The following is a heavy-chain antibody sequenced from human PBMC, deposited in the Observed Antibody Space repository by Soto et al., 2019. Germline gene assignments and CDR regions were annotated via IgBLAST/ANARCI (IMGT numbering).Heavy chain of an antibody. D-gene: IGHD2-15*01. J-gene: IGHJ6*03. CDR3: ARGGTGGSYARHYYYYYYMDV. CDR1: GFTVSSNY. V-gene: IGHV3-53*04. CDR2: IYSGGST. Sequence: GGSLRLSCAASGFTVSSNYMSWVRQAPGKGLEWVSVIYSGGSTYYADSVKGRFTISRHNSKNTLYLQMNSLRAEDTAVYYCARGGTGGSYARHYYYYYYMDVWGKGTTVTVSS.